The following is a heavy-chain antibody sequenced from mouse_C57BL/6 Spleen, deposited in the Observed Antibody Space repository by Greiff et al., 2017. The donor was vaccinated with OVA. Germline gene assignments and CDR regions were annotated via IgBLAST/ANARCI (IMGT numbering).Heavy chain of an antibody. J-gene: IGHJ2*01. V-gene: IGHV1-54*01. D-gene: IGHD1-1*01. CDR1: GYAFTNYL. CDR2: INPGSGGT. Sequence: QVQLQQSGAELVRPGTSVKVSCKASGYAFTNYLIEWVKQRPGQGLEWIGVINPGSGGTNYNEKFKGKATLTADKSSSTAYMQLSSLTSEDSAVYCCARRNYGSSLDYWGQGTTLTVSS. CDR3: ARRNYGSSLDY.